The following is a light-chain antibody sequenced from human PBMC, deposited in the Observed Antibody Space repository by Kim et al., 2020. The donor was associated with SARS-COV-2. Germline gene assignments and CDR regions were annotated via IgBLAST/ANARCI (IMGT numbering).Light chain of an antibody. CDR2: GNS. CDR3: QSYDSSLSGWV. CDR1: SSNIGAGYD. J-gene: IGLJ3*02. V-gene: IGLV1-40*01. Sequence: QSVLTQPPSVSGAPGQRVTISFTGSSSNIGAGYDVHWYQQLPGTAPKLLIYGNSNRPSGVPDRFSGSKSGTSASLAITGLQAEDEADYYCQSYDSSLSGWVFGGGTQLTVL.